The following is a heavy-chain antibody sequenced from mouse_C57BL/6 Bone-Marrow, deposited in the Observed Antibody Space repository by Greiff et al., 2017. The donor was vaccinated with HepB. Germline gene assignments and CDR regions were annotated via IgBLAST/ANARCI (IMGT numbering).Heavy chain of an antibody. CDR3: AGQSYSRDAMDY. D-gene: IGHD2-5*01. J-gene: IGHJ4*01. Sequence: EVQLQQSGGDLVKPGGSLKLSCAASGFTFSSYGMSWVRQTPDKRLEWVATISSGGSYTYYPDSVKGRFTISRDNAKNTLYLQMSSLKSEDTAMYYCAGQSYSRDAMDYWGQGTSVTVSS. V-gene: IGHV5-6*01. CDR1: GFTFSSYG. CDR2: ISSGGSYT.